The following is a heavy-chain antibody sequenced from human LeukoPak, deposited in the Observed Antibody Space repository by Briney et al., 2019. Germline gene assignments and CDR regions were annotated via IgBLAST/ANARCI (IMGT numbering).Heavy chain of an antibody. D-gene: IGHD2/OR15-2a*01. CDR3: ARPLTTSYDAFDI. CDR1: GYNFTSYW. Sequence: GESLRISCKGSGYNFTSYWISWVRQLPGKGLEWMGTIDPTDSYTKYSPSFQGQVTISADKSISTAYLQWSSLKASDTAMYYCARPLTTSYDAFDIWGQGTMVTVSS. J-gene: IGHJ3*02. CDR2: IDPTDSYT. V-gene: IGHV5-10-1*01.